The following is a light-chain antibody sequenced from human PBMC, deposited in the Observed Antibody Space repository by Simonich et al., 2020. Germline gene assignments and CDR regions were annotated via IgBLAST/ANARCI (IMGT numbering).Light chain of an antibody. Sequence: DIQITQSPSSLSASVGDRVTITCQASQDISNYLNWYQQKPGKAPKLLIYDASNLETGAPSRFSGSGSGTGFTCTISSLQPEDIATYSCLQHNSYPYTFGQGTKLEIK. J-gene: IGKJ2*01. CDR3: LQHNSYPYT. CDR2: DAS. CDR1: QDISNY. V-gene: IGKV1-33*01.